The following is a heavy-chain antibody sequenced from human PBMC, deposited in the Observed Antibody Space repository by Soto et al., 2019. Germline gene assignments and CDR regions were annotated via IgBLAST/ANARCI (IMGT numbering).Heavy chain of an antibody. CDR2: INHSGST. J-gene: IGHJ4*02. CDR3: ARAPLHGDLDY. V-gene: IGHV4-34*01. D-gene: IGHD4-17*01. CDR1: GGSFSGYY. Sequence: TETLSLTCAVYGGSFSGYYWSWIRQPPGKGLEWIGEINHSGSTNYNPSLKSRVTISVDTSKNQFSLKLSSVTAADTAVYYCARAPLHGDLDYWGQGTLVTVSS.